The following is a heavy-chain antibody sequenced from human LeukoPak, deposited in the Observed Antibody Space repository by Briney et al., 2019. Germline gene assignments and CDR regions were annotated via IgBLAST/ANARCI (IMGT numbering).Heavy chain of an antibody. D-gene: IGHD3-10*01. Sequence: SSETLSLTCTVSGGSISSGGYYWSWIRQPPGKGLEWIGYIYHSGSTYYNPSLKSRVTISVDTSKNQFSLKLSSVTAADTAVYYCARDQGPSSGPKYYYYYMDVWGKGTTVTVSS. CDR1: GGSISSGGYY. CDR3: ARDQGPSSGPKYYYYYMDV. V-gene: IGHV4-30-2*01. J-gene: IGHJ6*03. CDR2: IYHSGST.